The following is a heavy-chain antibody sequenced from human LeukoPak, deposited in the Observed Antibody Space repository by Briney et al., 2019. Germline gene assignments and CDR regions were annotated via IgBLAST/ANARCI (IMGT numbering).Heavy chain of an antibody. D-gene: IGHD3-10*01. V-gene: IGHV3-48*03. CDR1: GFTFSSYE. J-gene: IGHJ4*02. CDR3: AKDRHYYGSGEFDY. CDR2: ISSSGSTI. Sequence: GGSLRLSCAASGFTFSSYEMNWVRQAPGKGLEWVSYISSSGSTIYYADSVKGRFTISRDNAKNSLYLQMNSLRAEDTAVYYCAKDRHYYGSGEFDYWGQGTLVTVSS.